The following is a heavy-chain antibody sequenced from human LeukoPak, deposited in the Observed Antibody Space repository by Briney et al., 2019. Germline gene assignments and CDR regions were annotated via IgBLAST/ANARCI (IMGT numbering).Heavy chain of an antibody. CDR2: IFYSGST. J-gene: IGHJ5*02. CDR3: ARVYCPNGVCYNSRGWFDP. V-gene: IGHV4-59*01. Sequence: SETLSLTCTVSGGSISSYYWSWLRQPPGKGLEWIGYIFYSGSTNYNPSLKSRVTISVVTSKNQFSLKLSSVTAADTAVYYCARVYCPNGVCYNSRGWFDPWGQETLVTVSS. D-gene: IGHD2-8*01. CDR1: GGSISSYY.